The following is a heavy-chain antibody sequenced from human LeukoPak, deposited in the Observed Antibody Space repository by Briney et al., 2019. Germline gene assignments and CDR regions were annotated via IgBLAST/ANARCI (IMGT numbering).Heavy chain of an antibody. V-gene: IGHV4-59*12. CDR2: IYYSGST. Sequence: SETLSLTCTVSGGSISSYYWSWIRQPPGKGLEWIGYIYYSGSTYYNPSLKSRVTLSVDTSNNQFSLKLSSVTAADTAVYYCARVRYYGSVRQNFDYWGRGTLITVSS. J-gene: IGHJ4*02. CDR3: ARVRYYGSVRQNFDY. CDR1: GGSISSYY. D-gene: IGHD3-10*01.